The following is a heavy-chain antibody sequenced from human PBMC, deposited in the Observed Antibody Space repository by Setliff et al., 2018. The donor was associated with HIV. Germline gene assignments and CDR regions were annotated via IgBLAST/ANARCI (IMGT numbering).Heavy chain of an antibody. CDR1: GGSISSCY. V-gene: IGHV4-59*01. CDR3: ASAGSGTRAPPRY. CDR2: ILYSGST. Sequence: SETLSLTCTVSGGSISSCYWSWIRQPPGEGLEWIGYILYSGSTNYNPSLKSRVAISLDTSKNQFSLKLTSVTAADTAVYYCASAGSGTRAPPRYWGQGTLVTVSS. D-gene: IGHD1-1*01. J-gene: IGHJ4*02.